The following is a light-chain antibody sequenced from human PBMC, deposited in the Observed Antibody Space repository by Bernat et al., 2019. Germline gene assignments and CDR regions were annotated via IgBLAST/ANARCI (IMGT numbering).Light chain of an antibody. Sequence: QSALTQPASVSGSPGQSITIPCTGTSSDVGAYNYVSWYQQHPGRAPKLMIYDVRDRPSGISNRFSGSKSGNTASLTISGLLAEDEADYYCSSYTSSSTLVFGGGTRLTVL. CDR1: SSDVGAYNY. V-gene: IGLV2-14*03. CDR2: DVR. J-gene: IGLJ3*02. CDR3: SSYTSSSTLV.